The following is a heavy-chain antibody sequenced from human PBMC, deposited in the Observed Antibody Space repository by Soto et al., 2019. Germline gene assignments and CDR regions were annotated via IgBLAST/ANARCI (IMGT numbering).Heavy chain of an antibody. D-gene: IGHD3-10*01. CDR2: IWYDGSNK. Sequence: GGSLRLSCAASGFTFSSYGMHWVRQAPGKGLEWVAVIWYDGSNKYYADSVKGRFTISRDNSKNTLYLQMNSLRAEDTAVYYCARDSGITMVRGVSYYYYYYYRDVWGKGTTVTVSS. V-gene: IGHV3-33*01. J-gene: IGHJ6*03. CDR1: GFTFSSYG. CDR3: ARDSGITMVRGVSYYYYYYYRDV.